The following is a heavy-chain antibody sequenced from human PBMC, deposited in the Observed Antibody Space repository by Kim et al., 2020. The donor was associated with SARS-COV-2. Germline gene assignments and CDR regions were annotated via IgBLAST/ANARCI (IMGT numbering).Heavy chain of an antibody. CDR1: GASINTYY. J-gene: IGHJ4*02. V-gene: IGHV4-59*01. Sequence: SETLSLTCTVSGASINTYYWSWSRQPPGKGLEWIGYVYYNGDTDYNPSLKSRVTISIDTAKNQFSLRLTSVTAADTAVYYCARAGKIGTAITFDFLGQG. CDR3: ARAGKIGTAITFDF. D-gene: IGHD2-8*02. CDR2: VYYNGDT.